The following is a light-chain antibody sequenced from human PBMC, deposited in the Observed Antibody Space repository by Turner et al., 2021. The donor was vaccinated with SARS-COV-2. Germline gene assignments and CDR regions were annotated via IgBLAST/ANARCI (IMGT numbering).Light chain of an antibody. CDR2: YDS. Sequence: SYVLTQPPSVSVAPGKAATITCGGNNIGDKTVHWYQQKPGQAPFLVRYYDSDRPSGIPQRFSGSTSGNTATLTISRVEAGDEADYYCQVWDSTTDHWVFGGGTKLTVL. V-gene: IGLV3-21*04. CDR1: NIGDKT. CDR3: QVWDSTTDHWV. J-gene: IGLJ3*02.